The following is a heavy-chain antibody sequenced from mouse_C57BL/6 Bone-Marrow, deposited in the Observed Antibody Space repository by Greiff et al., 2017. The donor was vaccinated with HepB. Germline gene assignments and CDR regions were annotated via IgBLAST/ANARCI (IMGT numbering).Heavy chain of an antibody. CDR3: AKFPGTGFAY. Sequence: VQLQQSGAELARPGGSVKLSCKASGYTFTSYTMHWVKQRPGQGLEWIAYINPSSGYTKYNQKFKDKATLTADKPSSTAYMQLTTLTSDDSAVYYCAKFPGTGFAYWGQGTLVTVSA. J-gene: IGHJ3*01. V-gene: IGHV1-4*01. CDR1: GYTFTSYT. D-gene: IGHD3-3*01. CDR2: INPSSGYT.